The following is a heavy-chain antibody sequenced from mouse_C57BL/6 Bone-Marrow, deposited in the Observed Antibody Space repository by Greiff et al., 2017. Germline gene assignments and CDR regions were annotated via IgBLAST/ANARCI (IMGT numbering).Heavy chain of an antibody. CDR2: IDPENGDP. V-gene: IGHV14-4*01. D-gene: IGHD1-1*01. Sequence: EVQLQQSGAELVRPGASVKLSCTASGFNIKDDYMHWVKQRPEPGLEWIGWIDPENGDPEYASKFQGKATITADTSSNTAYLQLSSLTSEDTAVYDCTSYSSSYEAMDYWGQGTSVTVSS. J-gene: IGHJ4*01. CDR1: GFNIKDDY. CDR3: TSYSSSYEAMDY.